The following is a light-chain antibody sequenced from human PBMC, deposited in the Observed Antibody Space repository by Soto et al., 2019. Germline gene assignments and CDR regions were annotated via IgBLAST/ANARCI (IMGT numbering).Light chain of an antibody. J-gene: IGLJ3*02. CDR2: EVT. CDR1: SSDIGAYNY. V-gene: IGLV2-14*01. CDR3: SSYTTRSTLV. Sequence: QSALTQPASVSGSPGQSITISCIGTSSDIGAYNYVSWYQQHPGKAPKFLIYEVTYRPSGVSHRFSGSKSGNTASLTISGRQVEDEADDFCSSYTTRSTLVFGGGTKLTVL.